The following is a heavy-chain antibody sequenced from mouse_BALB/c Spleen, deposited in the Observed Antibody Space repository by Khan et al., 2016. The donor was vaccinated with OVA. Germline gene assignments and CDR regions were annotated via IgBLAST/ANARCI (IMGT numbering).Heavy chain of an antibody. CDR3: ARENYYGRTCCAMDY. V-gene: IGHV1S41*01. J-gene: IGHJ4*01. CDR1: GYTFTSYW. CDR2: IGPGSGNA. D-gene: IGHD1-1*01. Sequence: DLVKPGASVKLSCKASGYTFTSYWINWIKQRPGQGLEWIGRIGPGSGNAYYNEMFKGKATLTVDTSSSTAYIQLRSLSSEDSGVYFCARENYYGRTCCAMDYWGQGTSVTVSS.